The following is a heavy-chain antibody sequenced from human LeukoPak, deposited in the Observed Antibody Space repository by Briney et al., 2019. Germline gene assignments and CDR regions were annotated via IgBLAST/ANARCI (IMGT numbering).Heavy chain of an antibody. CDR3: ARRGYDSSGYYLVS. CDR1: GGSISSYY. CDR2: IYYSGST. V-gene: IGHV4-59*01. D-gene: IGHD3-22*01. Sequence: SETLSLTCTVSGGSISSYYWSWIRQPPGKGLEWIGYIYYSGSTNYNPSLKSRVTISVDTSKNQFSLKLSSVTAADTAVYYCARRGYDSSGYYLVSWGQGTLVTVSS. J-gene: IGHJ4*02.